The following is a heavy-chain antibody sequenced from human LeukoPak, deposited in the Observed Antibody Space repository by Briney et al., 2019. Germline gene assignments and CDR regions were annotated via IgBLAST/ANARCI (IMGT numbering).Heavy chain of an antibody. CDR2: TRNKANSYTT. V-gene: IGHV3-72*01. CDR1: GFTFSDHY. Sequence: GGSLRLSCAASGFTFSDHYMDWVRQAPGKGLEWVGRTRNKANSYTTEYAASVKGRFTISRDDSKNSLYLRMNSLKTEDTAVYYCALLVYGMDVWGQGTTVTVSS. CDR3: ALLVYGMDV. D-gene: IGHD2-8*02. J-gene: IGHJ6*02.